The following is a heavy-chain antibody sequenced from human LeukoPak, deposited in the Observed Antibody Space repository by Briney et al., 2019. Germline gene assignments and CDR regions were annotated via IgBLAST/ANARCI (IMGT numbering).Heavy chain of an antibody. CDR1: GYSIINDYY. V-gene: IGHV4-38-2*02. CDR2: LYQSGST. J-gene: IGHJ4*02. Sequence: SETLSLTCTVSGYSIINDYYWGWIRQPPGKGLEWIGSLYQSGSTYYNPSLKGRVTVSVDTSKNHFSLKLTSVTAADTAVYYCATKGGELLNYYFDYWGQGTLVTVSS. D-gene: IGHD1-26*01. CDR3: ATKGGELLNYYFDY.